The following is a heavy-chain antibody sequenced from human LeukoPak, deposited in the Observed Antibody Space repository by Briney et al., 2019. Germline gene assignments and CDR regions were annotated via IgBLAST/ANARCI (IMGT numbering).Heavy chain of an antibody. CDR3: ARAPWIQLWSPYYFDY. D-gene: IGHD5-18*01. CDR2: IYYSGST. J-gene: IGHJ4*02. CDR1: GGSISSYY. V-gene: IGHV4-59*01. Sequence: SETLSLTCTVSGGSISSYYWSWIRQPPGKGLEWIGYIYYSGSTNYNPSLKSRVTISVDTSKNQFSLKLSSVTAADTAVYYCARAPWIQLWSPYYFDYRGQGTLVTVSS.